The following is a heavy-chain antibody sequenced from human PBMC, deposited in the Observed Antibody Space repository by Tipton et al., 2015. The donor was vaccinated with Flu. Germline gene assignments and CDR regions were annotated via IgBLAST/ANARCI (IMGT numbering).Heavy chain of an antibody. V-gene: IGHV4-39*01. D-gene: IGHD1/OR15-1a*01. J-gene: IGHJ4*02. CDR3: AIGNWNRAYYFDY. Sequence: TLSLTCTVSGGSISSSSYYWGWIRQPPGKGLEWIGSIYYSGSTYYNPSLKSRVTISVDTSKNQFSLKLSSVTAADTAVYYCAIGNWNRAYYFDYWGQGILVTVSS. CDR1: GGSISSSSYY. CDR2: IYYSGST.